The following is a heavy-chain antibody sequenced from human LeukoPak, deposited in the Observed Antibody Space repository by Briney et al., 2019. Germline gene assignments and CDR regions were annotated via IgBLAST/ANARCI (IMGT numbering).Heavy chain of an antibody. CDR1: GFTFSSYS. D-gene: IGHD5-18*01. V-gene: IGHV3-21*01. Sequence: GGSLRLSCAASGFTFSSYSMNWVRQAPGKGLEWVSSISCSSSYIYYADSVKGRFTISRDNAKNSLYLQMNSLRAEDTAVYYCARERYSYGYDWFDPWGQGTLVTVSS. CDR3: ARERYSYGYDWFDP. J-gene: IGHJ5*02. CDR2: ISCSSSYI.